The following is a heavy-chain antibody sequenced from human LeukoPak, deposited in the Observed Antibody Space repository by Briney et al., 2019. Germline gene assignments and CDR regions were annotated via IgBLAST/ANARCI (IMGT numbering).Heavy chain of an antibody. CDR2: FDPEDGET. J-gene: IGHJ4*02. V-gene: IGHV1-24*01. D-gene: IGHD3-9*01. CDR3: ATGQTGTGEFYFDY. Sequence: ASVKVSCKVSGYTLTELSMHWVRQARGKGLDWMGGFDPEDGETIYAQKFHGRVTMTEDTSKDTAYMELSSLRSEDTAVYYCATGQTGTGEFYFDYWGQGTLVTVSS. CDR1: GYTLTELS.